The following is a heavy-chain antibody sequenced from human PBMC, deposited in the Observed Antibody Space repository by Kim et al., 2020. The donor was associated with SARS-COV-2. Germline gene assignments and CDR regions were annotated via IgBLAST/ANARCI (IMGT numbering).Heavy chain of an antibody. Sequence: GGSLRLSCAASGFTFSSYWMSWVRQAPGKGLEWVANIKQDGSEKYYVDSVKGRFTISRDNAKNSLYLQMNSLRAEDTAVYYCSRGSHWIEYYGSGRPSWGQGTLVPVSS. CDR2: IKQDGSEK. D-gene: IGHD3-10*01. CDR1: GFTFSSYW. CDR3: SRGSHWIEYYGSGRPS. V-gene: IGHV3-7*05. J-gene: IGHJ4*02.